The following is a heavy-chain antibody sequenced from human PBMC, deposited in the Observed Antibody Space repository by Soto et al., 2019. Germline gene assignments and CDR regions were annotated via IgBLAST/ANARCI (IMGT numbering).Heavy chain of an antibody. CDR2: INSRGTYM. D-gene: IGHD1-26*01. CDR1: GFTFSSYT. Sequence: EVQLVESGGGLVKPGGSLRVSCTASGFTFSSYTMSWVRQAPGKGLEWVSSINSRGTYMVYAASVKGRFTISRDNAKNPVYLQLSCLSAAHSAVYSCRREESPAWRQRTLVTLSS. J-gene: IGHJ5*02. CDR3: RREESPA. V-gene: IGHV3-21*01.